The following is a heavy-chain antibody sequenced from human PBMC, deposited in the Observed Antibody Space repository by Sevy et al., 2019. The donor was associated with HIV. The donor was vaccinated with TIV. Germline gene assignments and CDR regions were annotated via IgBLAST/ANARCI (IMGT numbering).Heavy chain of an antibody. CDR3: AREISGVCCTFDY. CDR2: INHSDST. Sequence: SETLSLTCAVYGGFFSGYYWSWIRQPPGKGLEWIGEINHSDSTNYNPSLKSRVTISVDTSKNQFSLKLHSVTAADTAVYYCAREISGVCCTFDYWSQGTLVTVSS. D-gene: IGHD2-15*01. J-gene: IGHJ4*02. CDR1: GGFFSGYY. V-gene: IGHV4-34*01.